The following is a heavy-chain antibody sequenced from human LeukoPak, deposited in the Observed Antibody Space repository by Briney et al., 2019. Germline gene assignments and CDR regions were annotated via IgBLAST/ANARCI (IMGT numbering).Heavy chain of an antibody. Sequence: SETLSLTCTVSGGPLSSYYWSWIRQPPGKGLAWLGYIYYSGTTNYNPSLKSRVTLSVDTSKNQFSLRLSSVTAADPAVYYCATYGSGNYYLDYWGQGTLVIVSS. J-gene: IGHJ4*02. CDR2: IYYSGTT. V-gene: IGHV4-59*01. D-gene: IGHD3-10*01. CDR3: ATYGSGNYYLDY. CDR1: GGPLSSYY.